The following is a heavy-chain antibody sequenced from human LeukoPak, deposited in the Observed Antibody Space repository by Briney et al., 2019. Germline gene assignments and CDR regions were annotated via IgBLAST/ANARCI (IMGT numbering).Heavy chain of an antibody. V-gene: IGHV3-53*01. CDR3: ARDPNWNYLQYYYYYYMDV. CDR1: GFTVSSTR. CDR2: IYRDGSI. J-gene: IGHJ6*03. D-gene: IGHD1-7*01. Sequence: GGSLRLSCAASGFTVSSTRMSWVRQAPGKGLEWVSLIYRDGSIHYADSVKGRFTISRDNSKNTLYLQMNSLRAEDTAVYYCARDPNWNYLQYYYYYYMDVWGKGTTVTVSS.